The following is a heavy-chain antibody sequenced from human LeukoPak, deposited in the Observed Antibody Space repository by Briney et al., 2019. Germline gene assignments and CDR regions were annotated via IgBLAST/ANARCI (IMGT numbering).Heavy chain of an antibody. V-gene: IGHV3-7*01. D-gene: IGHD3-16*02. J-gene: IGHJ4*02. CDR2: IKQDGSEK. CDR3: ARDRGSYRQPFDY. CDR1: GFTFSSYW. Sequence: GGSLRLSCAASGFTFSSYWMSWVRQAPGKGLEWVANIKQDGSEKYYVDSVKGRFTISRDNAKNSLYLQMNSLRAEDTAVYYCARDRGSYRQPFDYWGQGTLVTVSS.